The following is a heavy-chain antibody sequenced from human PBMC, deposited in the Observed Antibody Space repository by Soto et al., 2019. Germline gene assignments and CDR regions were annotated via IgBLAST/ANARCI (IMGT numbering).Heavy chain of an antibody. CDR1: GGTFSSYA. Sequence: SVKVSCKASGGTFSSYAISWVRQAPGQGLEWMGGIIPIFGTADYAQKFQGRVTITADESTSTAYMELSSLRSEDTAVYYCASFDVGWFDPWGQGTLVTVSS. V-gene: IGHV1-69*13. CDR2: IIPIFGTA. CDR3: ASFDVGWFDP. J-gene: IGHJ5*02. D-gene: IGHD1-26*01.